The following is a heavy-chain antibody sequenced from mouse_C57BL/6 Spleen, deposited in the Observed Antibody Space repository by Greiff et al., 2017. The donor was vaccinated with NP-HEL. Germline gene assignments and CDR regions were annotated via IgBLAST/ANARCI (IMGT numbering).Heavy chain of an antibody. D-gene: IGHD2-5*01. CDR2: INPSSGYT. J-gene: IGHJ2*01. Sequence: VQLQQSGAELAKPGASVKLSCKASGYTFTSYWMHWVKQRPGQGLEWIGYINPSSGYTKYNQKFKDKATLTADKSSSTAYLQLSSLTYEDSAVYYCAIYSNSYYFDYWGQGTTLTVSS. V-gene: IGHV1-7*01. CDR1: GYTFTSYW. CDR3: AIYSNSYYFDY.